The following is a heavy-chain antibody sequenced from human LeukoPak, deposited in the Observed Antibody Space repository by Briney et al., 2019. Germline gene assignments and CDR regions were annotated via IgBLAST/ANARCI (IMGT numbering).Heavy chain of an antibody. D-gene: IGHD3-3*01. V-gene: IGHV1-2*02. CDR1: GYIFTDHH. Sequence: ASVKVSCKASGYIFTDHHLHWVRQAPGQGLEWMGWFNPNNGGTNYAQKFQGRVTMTRDTSSTTAYMEMNRLRSEDTAVYYCTLFNHWGQGTLVSVSS. CDR2: FNPNNGGT. CDR3: TLFNH. J-gene: IGHJ4*02.